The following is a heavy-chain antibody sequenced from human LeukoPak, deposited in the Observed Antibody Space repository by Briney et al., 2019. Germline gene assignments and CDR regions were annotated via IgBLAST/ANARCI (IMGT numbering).Heavy chain of an antibody. CDR3: ARTPSYYGANSLDY. J-gene: IGHJ4*02. CDR2: VFYTGST. CDR1: GGSISSYY. V-gene: IGHV4-59*01. Sequence: PSETLSLTCTVSGGSISSYYWSWIRQPPGKGLEYIGYVFYTGSTNYNPSLKSRVTISVDTSKNQFSLKLSSVTAADTAVYYCARTPSYYGANSLDYWGQGTLVTVSS. D-gene: IGHD4-23*01.